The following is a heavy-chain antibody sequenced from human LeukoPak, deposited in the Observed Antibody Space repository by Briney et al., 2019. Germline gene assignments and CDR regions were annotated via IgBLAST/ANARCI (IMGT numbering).Heavy chain of an antibody. CDR3: ARGQWFGELLRGEDAFDI. J-gene: IGHJ3*02. CDR2: IYYSGST. V-gene: IGHV4-39*01. CDR1: GGSISSSSYY. D-gene: IGHD3-10*01. Sequence: ASETLSLTCTVSGGSISSSSYYWGWIRQPPGKGLEWIGSIYYSGSTYYNPSLKSRVTISVDTSKNQFSLKLSSVTAADTAVYYCARGQWFGELLRGEDAFDIWGQGTMVTVSS.